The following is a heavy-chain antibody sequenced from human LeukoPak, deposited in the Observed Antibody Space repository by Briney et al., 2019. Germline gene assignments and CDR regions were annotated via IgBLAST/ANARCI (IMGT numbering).Heavy chain of an antibody. V-gene: IGHV4-59*01. CDR3: ARVPPYSSSWSFDY. Sequence: AETLSLTCTVSGGSISSYYWSWIRQPPGKGLEWIGYIYYSGSTNYNPSLKSRVTISVDTSKNQFSLKLSSVTAADTAVYYCARVPPYSSSWSFDYWGQGTLVTVSS. D-gene: IGHD6-13*01. J-gene: IGHJ4*02. CDR1: GGSISSYY. CDR2: IYYSGST.